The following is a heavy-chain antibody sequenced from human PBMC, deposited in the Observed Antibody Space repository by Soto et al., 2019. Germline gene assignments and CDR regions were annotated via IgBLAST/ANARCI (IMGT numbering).Heavy chain of an antibody. V-gene: IGHV1-69*13. CDR3: AEWIQLDYGMDV. D-gene: IGHD5-18*01. J-gene: IGHJ6*02. CDR1: GYTFTGYY. CDR2: IIPIFGTA. Sequence: SVKVSCKASGYTFTGYYMDWVRQAPGQGLEWMGGIIPIFGTANYAQKFQGRVTITADESTSTAYMELSSLRSEDTAVYYCAEWIQLDYGMDVWGQGTTVTVSS.